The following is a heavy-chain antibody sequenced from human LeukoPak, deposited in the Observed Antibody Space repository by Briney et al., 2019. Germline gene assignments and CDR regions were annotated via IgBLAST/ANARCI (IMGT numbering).Heavy chain of an antibody. CDR2: IYHSGST. Sequence: SETLSLTCAVSGGSISSGGYSWSWIRQPPGKGLEWIGYIYHSGSTYYNPSLKSRVTISVDRSKNQFSLKLSSVTAADTAVYYCARVSRTGYSSGWYSYYFDYWGQGTLVTVSS. CDR3: ARVSRTGYSSGWYSYYFDY. J-gene: IGHJ4*02. V-gene: IGHV4-30-2*01. D-gene: IGHD6-19*01. CDR1: GGSISSGGYS.